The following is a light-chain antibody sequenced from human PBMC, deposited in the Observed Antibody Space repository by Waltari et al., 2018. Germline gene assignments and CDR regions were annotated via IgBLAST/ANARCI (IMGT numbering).Light chain of an antibody. V-gene: IGKV2-28*01. CDR2: SAS. J-gene: IGKJ2*01. CDR3: MQGLLTPYT. Sequence: DIVMTQSPLSLTVTPGRPASISCRSSQSLLHSTGYSFLDWYLQKPGQSPQLLIYSASYRASGVPDRFSGSGSGTHFTLKISRVEAEDAGVYYCMQGLLTPYTFGQGTKLEIK. CDR1: QSLLHSTGYSF.